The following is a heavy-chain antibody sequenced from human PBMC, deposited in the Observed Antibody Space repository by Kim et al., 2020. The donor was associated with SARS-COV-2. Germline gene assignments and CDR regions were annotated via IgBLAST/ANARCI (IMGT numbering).Heavy chain of an antibody. CDR3: ARAPRFDSGYFDY. CDR2: IYYSGST. J-gene: IGHJ4*02. CDR1: GGSISSGGYY. V-gene: IGHV4-31*03. Sequence: SETLSLTCTVSGGSISSGGYYWSWIRQHPGKGLEWIGYIYYSGSTYYNPSLKSRVTISVDTSKNQFSLKLSSVTAADTAVYYCARAPRFDSGYFDYWGQGTLVTVSS. D-gene: IGHD3-9*01.